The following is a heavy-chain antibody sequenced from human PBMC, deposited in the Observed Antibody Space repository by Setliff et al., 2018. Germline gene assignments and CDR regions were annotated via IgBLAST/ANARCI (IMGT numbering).Heavy chain of an antibody. J-gene: IGHJ6*03. D-gene: IGHD4-17*01. CDR3: TTSISEDYDYGENEGVYYYYYYMDV. Sequence: GGSLRLSCAASGFTFSNAWMNWVRQAPGKGLEWVGRIKSKTDGGTTDYAAPVKGRFTISRDDSKNTLYLQMNSLKVEDTAVYYCTTSISEDYDYGENEGVYYYYYYMDVRGKGTTVTVSS. V-gene: IGHV3-15*07. CDR2: IKSKTDGGTT. CDR1: GFTFSNAW.